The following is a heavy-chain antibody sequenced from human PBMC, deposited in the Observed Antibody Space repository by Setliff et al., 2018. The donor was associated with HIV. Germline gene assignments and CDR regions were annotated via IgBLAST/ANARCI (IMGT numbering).Heavy chain of an antibody. Sequence: PSETLSLTCTVSGDSISSNNYYWAWIRQSPGKGLEWIGYIFYSGSTNYNPSLKSRVTISVDASKNQFSLRLSSVTAADTAVYYCARGFLRSRRRWFDPWGQGTLVTVSS. CDR1: GDSISSNNYY. CDR3: ARGFLRSRRRWFDP. CDR2: IFYSGST. D-gene: IGHD4-17*01. J-gene: IGHJ5*02. V-gene: IGHV4-61*05.